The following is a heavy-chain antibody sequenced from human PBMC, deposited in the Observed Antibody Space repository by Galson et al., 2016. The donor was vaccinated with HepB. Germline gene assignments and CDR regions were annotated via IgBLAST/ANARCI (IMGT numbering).Heavy chain of an antibody. CDR1: GGSISSSSYF. J-gene: IGHJ3*02. CDR3: ARGQGGDDPFDI. D-gene: IGHD3-16*01. CDR2: IYYSGTT. V-gene: IGHV4-39*07. Sequence: SETLSLTCTVSGGSISSSSYFWAWIRQPPGKGLDWIGSIYYSGTTHYNPSLQSRVTISVDPSKNQFSLRLNSVTAADTAVYYCARGQGGDDPFDIWGQGTMVIVSS.